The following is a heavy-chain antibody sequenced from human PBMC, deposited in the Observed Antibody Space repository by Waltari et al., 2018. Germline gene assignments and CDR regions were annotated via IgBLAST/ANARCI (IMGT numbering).Heavy chain of an antibody. J-gene: IGHJ6*02. CDR2: IYTSGST. V-gene: IGHV4-4*07. Sequence: QVQLQESGPGLVKPSETLSLTCTVSGGSISSYYWSWIRQPAGNGLEWIGRIYTSGSTNYNPSLKSRVTMSVDTSKNQFSLKLSSVTAADTAVYYCARDPGFSSGWRPGGYYYGMDVWGQGTTVTVSS. CDR1: GGSISSYY. D-gene: IGHD6-19*01. CDR3: ARDPGFSSGWRPGGYYYGMDV.